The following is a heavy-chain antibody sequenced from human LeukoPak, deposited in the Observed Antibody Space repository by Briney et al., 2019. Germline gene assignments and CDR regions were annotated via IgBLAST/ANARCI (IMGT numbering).Heavy chain of an antibody. CDR3: AKDRLRYFDWLLPFDY. CDR2: IRYDGSDK. Sequence: PGGSLRLSCAASGFTFTSFGMHWVRQAPGRGLEWVTFIRYDGSDKRYADSVKGRFTISRDNSQNTLYLQMNSLRTEDTAMYYCAKDRLRYFDWLLPFDYWGQGTLVTVSS. CDR1: GFTFTSFG. D-gene: IGHD3-9*01. V-gene: IGHV3-30*02. J-gene: IGHJ4*02.